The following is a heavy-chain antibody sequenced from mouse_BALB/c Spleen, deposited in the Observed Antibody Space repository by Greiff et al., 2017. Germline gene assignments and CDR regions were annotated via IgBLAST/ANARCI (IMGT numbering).Heavy chain of an antibody. CDR2: INPSTGYT. Sequence: VQLQESGAELAKPGASVKMSCKASGYTFTSYWMHWVKQRPGQGLEWIGYINPSTGYTEYNQKFKDKATLTADKSSSTAYMQLSSLTSEDSAVYYCARDRPFYAMDDWGQGTSVTVSS. V-gene: IGHV1-7*01. CDR1: GYTFTSYW. J-gene: IGHJ4*01. CDR3: ARDRPFYAMDD.